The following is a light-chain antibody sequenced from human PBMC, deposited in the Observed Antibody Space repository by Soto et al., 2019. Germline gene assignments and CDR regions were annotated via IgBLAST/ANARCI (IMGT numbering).Light chain of an antibody. CDR2: DDS. V-gene: IGLV3-21*02. J-gene: IGLJ1*01. Sequence: SYELTQTSSVSVAPGQTASISCGGNNIGGKSVHWYQQKPGQAPVVVVYDDSDRPSGIPERFSGSNSGNTATLTISRVEAGDEADYHCQVWDDNSDHHVFGTWTKVTVL. CDR3: QVWDDNSDHHV. CDR1: NIGGKS.